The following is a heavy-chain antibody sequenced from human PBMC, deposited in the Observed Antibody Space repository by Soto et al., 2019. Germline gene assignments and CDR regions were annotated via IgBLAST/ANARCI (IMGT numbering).Heavy chain of an antibody. CDR1: GGSMHTYY. V-gene: IGHV4-4*07. CDR3: ARSGGPFNFDY. Sequence: QVQLQESGPGLVKPSETLSLTCTVSGGSMHTYYWTWIRQPAGKGLEWVGRIYATGSPNYNPSLKSRVTMSVDTSKNQFSLKLSSVAAADTAVYYCARSGGPFNFDYWGQGTLVTVSS. D-gene: IGHD1-26*01. CDR2: IYATGSP. J-gene: IGHJ4*02.